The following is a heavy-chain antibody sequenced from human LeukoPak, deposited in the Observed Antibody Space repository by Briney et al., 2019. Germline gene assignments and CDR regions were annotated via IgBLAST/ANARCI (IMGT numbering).Heavy chain of an antibody. J-gene: IGHJ2*01. V-gene: IGHV4-34*01. CDR1: GGSFSGYY. D-gene: IGHD5-18*01. Sequence: PSETLSLTCAVYGGSFSGYYRSWIRQPPGKGLEWIGEINHSGSTNYNPSLKSRVTISVDTSKNQFSLKLSSVTAADTAVYYCARVTWIQPPLASWCSDLWGRGTLVTVSS. CDR2: INHSGST. CDR3: ARVTWIQPPLASWCSDL.